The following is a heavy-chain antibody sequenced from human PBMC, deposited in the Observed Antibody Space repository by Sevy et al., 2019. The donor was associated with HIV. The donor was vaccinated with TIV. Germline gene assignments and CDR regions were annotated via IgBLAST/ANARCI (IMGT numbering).Heavy chain of an antibody. Sequence: GGSLRLSCAASGFTLSKYYMSWVRQPPGKGLEWVSTLSFGCGEINYAHSVKGRFTISRDNSKSSVYLQMNNLRPEDTAVYYCAREGCTKPHDYWGQGTLVTVSS. CDR1: GFTLSKYY. V-gene: IGHV3-23*01. J-gene: IGHJ4*02. D-gene: IGHD2-8*01. CDR3: AREGCTKPHDY. CDR2: LSFGCGEI.